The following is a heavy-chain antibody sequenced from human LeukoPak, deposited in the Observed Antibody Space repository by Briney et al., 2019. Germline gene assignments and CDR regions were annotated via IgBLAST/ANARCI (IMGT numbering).Heavy chain of an antibody. CDR2: IYYSGST. Sequence: SETLSLTCTVSGGSISSYYRSWIRQPPGKGLEWLGYIYYSGSTKYNPSLKSRVTISVDTSKNQFSLNLSSVTAADTAVYYCARGLRGYYSDYWGQGTPVTVSS. D-gene: IGHD2-2*01. J-gene: IGHJ4*02. CDR3: ARGLRGYYSDY. V-gene: IGHV4-59*01. CDR1: GGSISSYY.